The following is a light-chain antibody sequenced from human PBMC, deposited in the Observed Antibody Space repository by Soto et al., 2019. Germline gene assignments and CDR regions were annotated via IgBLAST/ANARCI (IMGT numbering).Light chain of an antibody. CDR1: SSDVGGYNY. V-gene: IGLV2-14*01. CDR2: DVS. Sequence: QSALTQPASVSGSPGQSITISCTGTSSDVGGYNYVSWYQQHPGKAPKLMIYDVSNRPSGVSNRFSGTQSGNRASLTISGLQAEDEADYYCSSYTSSSTLFGTGTKLTVL. J-gene: IGLJ1*01. CDR3: SSYTSSSTL.